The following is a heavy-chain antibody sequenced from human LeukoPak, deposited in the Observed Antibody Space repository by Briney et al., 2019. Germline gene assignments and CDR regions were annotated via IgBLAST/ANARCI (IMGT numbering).Heavy chain of an antibody. CDR2: ISAYNGNA. V-gene: IGHV1-18*01. J-gene: IGHJ4*02. Sequence: WASVKVSCTASGYTFTSDGISWVRQAPGQGREWRGWISAYNGNANYAQKLQGGVTMTTDTSTSTAYTELRSLRSDAPAVYYCARDYLFIVDSPTAMVDYWGQGTLVTVSS. D-gene: IGHD5-18*01. CDR3: ARDYLFIVDSPTAMVDY. CDR1: GYTFTSDG.